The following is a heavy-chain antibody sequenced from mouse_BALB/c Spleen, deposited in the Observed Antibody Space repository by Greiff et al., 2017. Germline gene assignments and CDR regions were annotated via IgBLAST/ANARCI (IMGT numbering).Heavy chain of an antibody. J-gene: IGHJ4*01. CDR2: ISSGGST. D-gene: IGHD2-1*01. V-gene: IGHV5-6-5*01. CDR1: GFTFSSYA. Sequence: DVKLVESGGGLVKPGGSLKLSCAASGFTFSSYAMSWVRQTPEKRLEWVASISSGGSTYYPDSVKGRFTISRDNARNILYLQMSSLRSEDTAMYYCARAGYGNRAMDYWGQGTSVTVSS. CDR3: ARAGYGNRAMDY.